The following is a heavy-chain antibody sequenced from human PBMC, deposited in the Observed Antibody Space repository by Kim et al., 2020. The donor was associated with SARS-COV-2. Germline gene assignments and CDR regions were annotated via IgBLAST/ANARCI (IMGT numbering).Heavy chain of an antibody. D-gene: IGHD3-22*01. J-gene: IGHJ4*02. Sequence: DSGTGRLTISRDNAKNSLYLQMNSLRAEDTAVYYCASSHYYDSSGYDGDYWGQGTLVTVSS. V-gene: IGHV3-11*06. CDR3: ASSHYYDSSGYDGDY.